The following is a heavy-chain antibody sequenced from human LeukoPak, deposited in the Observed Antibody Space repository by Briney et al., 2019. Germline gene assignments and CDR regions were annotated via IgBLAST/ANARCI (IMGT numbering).Heavy chain of an antibody. D-gene: IGHD6-13*01. CDR1: GGSISSYY. CDR3: ARGTTAADGIFDC. Sequence: PSETLSLTCSVSGGSISSYYWSWVRQPAGKGLEWIGRIYSSGSTNYNPSLNSRVTMSVDTSNNQFSLRLTSVTAADTAVYYCARGTTAADGIFDCWGQGTLVTVSS. CDR2: IYSSGST. J-gene: IGHJ4*02. V-gene: IGHV4-4*07.